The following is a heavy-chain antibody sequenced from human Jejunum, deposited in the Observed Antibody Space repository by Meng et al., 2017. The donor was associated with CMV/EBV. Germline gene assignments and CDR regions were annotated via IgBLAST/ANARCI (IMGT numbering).Heavy chain of an antibody. J-gene: IGHJ4*02. CDR2: IYSSGEI. CDR3: ARGRTCSITSCYRGPSLDY. CDR1: SYW. D-gene: IGHD2-2*02. V-gene: IGHV4-4*02. Sequence: SYWWNWVRQAPGKGLEWIGEIYSSGEINYNPSLKSRVTISMENSKNQFSLKVNSVTAADTAVYYCARGRTCSITSCYRGPSLDYWGQGTLVTVSS.